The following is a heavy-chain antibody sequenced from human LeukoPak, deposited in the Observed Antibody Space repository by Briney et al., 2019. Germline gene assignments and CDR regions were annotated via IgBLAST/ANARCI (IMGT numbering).Heavy chain of an antibody. D-gene: IGHD3/OR15-3a*01. J-gene: IGHJ4*02. CDR3: ARDQAGEGLFDY. Sequence: PGGSLRLSCAASGFSVSSNYMSWVRQAPGKGLEWVSVIYSGGSTYYADSVKGRFTISRDNAKNMMYLQMNGLRAEDTAVYYCARDQAGEGLFDYWGQGTLVTVSS. CDR2: IYSGGST. V-gene: IGHV3-66*01. CDR1: GFSVSSNY.